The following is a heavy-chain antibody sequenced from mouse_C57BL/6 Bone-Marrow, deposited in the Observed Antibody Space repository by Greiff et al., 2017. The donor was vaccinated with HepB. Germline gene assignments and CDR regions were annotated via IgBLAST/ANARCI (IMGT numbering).Heavy chain of an antibody. D-gene: IGHD1-1*01. CDR3: TTSYYYGSSYRYFDY. V-gene: IGHV14-1*01. CDR2: IDPEDGDT. J-gene: IGHJ2*01. CDR1: GFNIKDYY. Sequence: EVQVVESGAELVRPGASVKLSCTASGFNIKDYYMHWVKQRPEQGLEWIGRIDPEDGDTEYAPKFQGKATMTADTSSNTAYLQLSSLTSEDTAVYYCTTSYYYGSSYRYFDYWGQGTTLTVSS.